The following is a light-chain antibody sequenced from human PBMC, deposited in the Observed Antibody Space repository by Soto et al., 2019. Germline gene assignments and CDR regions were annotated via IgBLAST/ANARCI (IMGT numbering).Light chain of an antibody. CDR1: QSVSSY. CDR2: DAS. V-gene: IGKV3-11*01. Sequence: EIALTQSPATLSLSPGERATLSCRASQSVSSYLGWYQQKPGQAPRLLIYDASKRATGIPARFSGSGSGTDFTLTISGLEPEDFAVYYCQQRSAWPLTCGGGTKGDIK. J-gene: IGKJ4*01. CDR3: QQRSAWPLT.